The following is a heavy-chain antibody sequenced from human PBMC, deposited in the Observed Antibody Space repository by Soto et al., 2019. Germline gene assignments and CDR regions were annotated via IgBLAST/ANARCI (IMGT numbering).Heavy chain of an antibody. Sequence: QVQLVQSGSELKKPGASVKVSCKASGYTFTSYAMNWVRQAPGQGLEWMGWINTNTGNPTYAQGFPGRFVLSLDASVSTAYLQICSLKAEDTDVYYCARGGYCSGGSCYGYGMDVWGQGTTVTVSS. CDR1: GYTFTSYA. J-gene: IGHJ6*02. D-gene: IGHD2-15*01. CDR2: INTNTGNP. V-gene: IGHV7-4-1*01. CDR3: ARGGYCSGGSCYGYGMDV.